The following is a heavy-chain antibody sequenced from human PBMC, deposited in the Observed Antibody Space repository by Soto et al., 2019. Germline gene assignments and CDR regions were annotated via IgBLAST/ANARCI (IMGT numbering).Heavy chain of an antibody. Sequence: GGSLRLSCAASGFTFSSYAMSWVRQAPGKGLEWVSAISGSGGSTYYADSVKGRFTISRDNSKNTLYLQMNSLRAEDTAVYYCAKIQTSHAVVTQVGYFDYWGQGTLVTVSS. CDR3: AKIQTSHAVVTQVGYFDY. D-gene: IGHD2-21*02. CDR2: ISGSGGST. V-gene: IGHV3-23*01. CDR1: GFTFSSYA. J-gene: IGHJ4*03.